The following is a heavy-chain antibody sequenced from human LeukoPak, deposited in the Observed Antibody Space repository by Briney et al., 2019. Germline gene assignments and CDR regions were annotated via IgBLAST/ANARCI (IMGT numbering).Heavy chain of an antibody. V-gene: IGHV4-34*01. CDR1: GGSFSGYY. CDR2: INHSGST. Sequence: PSETLSLTCAVYGGSFSGYYWSWIRQPPGKGLEWIGEINHSGSTNYNPSLKSRVTISVDTSKNQFSLKLNSVTAADTAVYFCATGGYIWGSYRPWYFDYWGRGTLVTVSS. D-gene: IGHD3-16*02. CDR3: ATGGYIWGSYRPWYFDY. J-gene: IGHJ4*02.